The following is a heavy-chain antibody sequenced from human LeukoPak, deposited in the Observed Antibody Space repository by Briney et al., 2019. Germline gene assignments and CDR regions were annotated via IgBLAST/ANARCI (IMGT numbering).Heavy chain of an antibody. CDR2: IYYSGST. Sequence: SQTLSLTCTVSGGSISSGDYYWSWIRQPPGKGLEWIGYIYYSGSTYYNPSLKSRVTISVDTSKNQFSLKLSSVTAADTAVYYCARYGSGSYYSTPLGYWGQGTLVTVSS. CDR3: ARYGSGSYYSTPLGY. D-gene: IGHD3-10*01. J-gene: IGHJ4*02. V-gene: IGHV4-30-4*08. CDR1: GGSISSGDYY.